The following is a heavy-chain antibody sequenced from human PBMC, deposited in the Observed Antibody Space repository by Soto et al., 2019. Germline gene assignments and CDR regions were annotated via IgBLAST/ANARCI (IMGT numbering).Heavy chain of an antibody. V-gene: IGHV4-39*01. D-gene: IGHD6-6*01. CDR1: GASVSSSSYY. CDR2: FYYSGST. J-gene: IGHJ4*02. CDR3: ARLITARPPDY. Sequence: KPSETLSLTCSVSGASVSSSSYYWGWIRQPPGKGLEWIGIFYYSGSTYYNPSLKSRVTISVDTSKNQFSLELSSVTAADTAVYYCARLITARPPDYWGQGTLVTVSS.